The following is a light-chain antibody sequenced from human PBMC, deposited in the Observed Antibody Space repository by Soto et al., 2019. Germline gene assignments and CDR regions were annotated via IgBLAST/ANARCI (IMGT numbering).Light chain of an antibody. J-gene: IGLJ2*01. CDR2: EGS. CDR3: CSYAGSSVVV. CDR1: SSDVGSYNL. V-gene: IGLV2-23*01. Sequence: QSALTQPASVSGSPGQSITISCTGTSSDVGSYNLVSWYQQHPGKAPKLMIYEGSKWPSGVSNRFSGSKSGNTASLTISGLQAEDEADYYCCSYAGSSVVVFGGGTKVTVL.